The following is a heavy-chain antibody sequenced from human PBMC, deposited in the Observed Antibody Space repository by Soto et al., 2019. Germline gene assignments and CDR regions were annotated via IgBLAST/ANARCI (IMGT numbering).Heavy chain of an antibody. J-gene: IGHJ4*02. CDR2: IYYSGST. V-gene: IGHV4-30-4*01. CDR3: ARVGGFGATTIDY. CDR1: GGSISSGDYY. Sequence: QVQLQESGPGLVKPSQTLSLTCTVSGGSISSGDYYWSWIRQPPGKGLEWIGYIYYSGSTYDNPSLKSRVTISVDTSKNQFPLKLSSVTAADTAVYYCARVGGFGATTIDYWGQGTLVPVSS. D-gene: IGHD3-10*01.